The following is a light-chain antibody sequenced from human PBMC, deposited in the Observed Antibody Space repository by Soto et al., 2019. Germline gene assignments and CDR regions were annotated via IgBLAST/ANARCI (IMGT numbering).Light chain of an antibody. CDR3: QRSGTSPPYI. CDR1: QSVSNSY. Sequence: ESVLTQSPGTLSLSPGERATLSCRASQSVSNSYFAWYQQKPGQAPRLLIYGISTRATGIPDRFSGSGSGTDFTLTISRLEPEDFAVYYCQRSGTSPPYIFGAGTRLDIK. J-gene: IGKJ2*01. V-gene: IGKV3-20*01. CDR2: GIS.